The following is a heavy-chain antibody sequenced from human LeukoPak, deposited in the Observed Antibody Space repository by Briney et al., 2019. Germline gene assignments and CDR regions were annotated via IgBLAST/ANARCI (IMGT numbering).Heavy chain of an antibody. J-gene: IGHJ4*02. CDR3: ARVTGWQQLSYEFDY. CDR1: GFTFSSYG. Sequence: GGSLRLSCAASGFTFSSYGMHWVRQAPGKGLEWVAVISYDGSNKYYADSVKGRFTISRDNSKNTLYLQMNSLRAEDTAVYYCARVTGWQQLSYEFDYWGQGTLVTVSS. CDR2: ISYDGSNK. V-gene: IGHV3-30*03. D-gene: IGHD6-13*01.